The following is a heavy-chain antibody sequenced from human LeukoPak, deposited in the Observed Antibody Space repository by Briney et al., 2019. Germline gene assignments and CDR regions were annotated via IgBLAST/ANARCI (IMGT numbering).Heavy chain of an antibody. D-gene: IGHD1/OR15-1a*01. CDR1: GFTFSNYA. V-gene: IGHV3-30-3*01. CDR3: ARVNSNNFDY. Sequence: GGSLRLSCAASGFTFSNYAMHWVRQAPGKGLEWVAVILYDESNKYYADSMKGRFTISRDNSKNTLYLQMNSLGAEDTAVYYCARVNSNNFDYWGQGTLVTVSS. CDR2: ILYDESNK. J-gene: IGHJ4*02.